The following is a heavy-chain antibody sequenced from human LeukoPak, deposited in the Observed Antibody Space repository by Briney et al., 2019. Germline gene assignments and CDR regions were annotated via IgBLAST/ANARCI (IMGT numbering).Heavy chain of an antibody. V-gene: IGHV3-66*01. Sequence: GGSLRLSCAASGFTVSSNYMSWVRRAPGKGLEWVSVIYSGGSTYYADSVKGRFTISRDNSKNTLYLQMNSLRAEDTAVYYCAELGITMIGGVWGKGTTVTISS. J-gene: IGHJ6*03. CDR2: IYSGGST. CDR3: AELGITMIGGV. D-gene: IGHD3-10*02. CDR1: GFTVSSNY.